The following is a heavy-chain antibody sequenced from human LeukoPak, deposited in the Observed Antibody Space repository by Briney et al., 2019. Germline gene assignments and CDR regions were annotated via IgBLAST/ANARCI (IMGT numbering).Heavy chain of an antibody. CDR1: GGSISSYY. D-gene: IGHD3-16*01. J-gene: IGHJ5*02. CDR3: ATLTFGGVIEP. V-gene: IGHV4-59*08. CDR2: IYYSGST. Sequence: PSETLSLTCTVSGGSISSYYWSWIRQPPGKGLEWIGYIYYSGSTNYNPSLKSRVTISVDTSKNQFSLKLSSVTAADTAVYYCATLTFGGVIEPWGQGTLVTVSS.